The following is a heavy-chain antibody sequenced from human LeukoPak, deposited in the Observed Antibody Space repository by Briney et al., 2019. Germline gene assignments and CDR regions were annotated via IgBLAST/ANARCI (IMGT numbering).Heavy chain of an antibody. CDR1: GFTFTTYW. CDR3: ARDSSWYDSSGYCDY. V-gene: IGHV3-21*01. D-gene: IGHD3-22*01. Sequence: GGSLRLSCEASGFTFTTYWIHWVRQAPGKGLEWVSSISSSSSYKYYADSVKGRFTISRDNAKNSLYLQKNSLRAEDTAVYYCARDSSWYDSSGYCDYWGQGTLVTVSS. CDR2: ISSSSSYK. J-gene: IGHJ4*02.